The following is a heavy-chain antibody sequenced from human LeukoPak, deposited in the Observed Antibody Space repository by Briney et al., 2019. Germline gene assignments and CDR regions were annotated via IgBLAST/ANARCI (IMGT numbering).Heavy chain of an antibody. D-gene: IGHD2-2*01. CDR1: GFTFSTYW. V-gene: IGHV3-74*01. J-gene: IGHJ4*02. CDR3: AKDLYCSSTSCYEAVY. Sequence: PGGSLRLSCAASGFTFSTYWMHWVRQAPGTGLVWVSRINGDGSTTTYADSVKGRFTISRDNSKNTLYLQMTSLRAEDTAVYYCAKDLYCSSTSCYEAVYWGQGTLVTVSS. CDR2: INGDGSTT.